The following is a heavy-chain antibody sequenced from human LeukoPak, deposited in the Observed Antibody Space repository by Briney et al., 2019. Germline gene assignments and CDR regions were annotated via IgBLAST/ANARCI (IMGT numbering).Heavy chain of an antibody. V-gene: IGHV3-23*01. CDR2: ISGSGGTT. J-gene: IGHJ6*02. Sequence: GGSLRLSCAASECSFSSYVMSWVRQAPGKGLEWVSTISGSGGTTYYAESVKGRFTISRDNSKNTLYLQMHSLRAEDTAVFYCAKDLLPFYYGLDVWGQGTTVTVSS. CDR1: ECSFSSYV. CDR3: AKDLLPFYYGLDV.